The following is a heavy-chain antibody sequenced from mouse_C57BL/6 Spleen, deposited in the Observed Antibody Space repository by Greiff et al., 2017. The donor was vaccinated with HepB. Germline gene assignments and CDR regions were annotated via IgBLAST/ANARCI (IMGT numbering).Heavy chain of an antibody. CDR1: GYAFRSYW. Sequence: QVQLQQSGAELVKPGASVKISCKASGYAFRSYWMHWVKQRPGKGLEWIGQIYPGDGDTNYNGTFKGKATLTADKSSSTAYMQLSRLTAEDSAVYCGARSDYDYDGAWFAYWGQGTLVTVSA. J-gene: IGHJ3*01. CDR2: IYPGDGDT. CDR3: ARSDYDYDGAWFAY. D-gene: IGHD2-4*01. V-gene: IGHV1-80*01.